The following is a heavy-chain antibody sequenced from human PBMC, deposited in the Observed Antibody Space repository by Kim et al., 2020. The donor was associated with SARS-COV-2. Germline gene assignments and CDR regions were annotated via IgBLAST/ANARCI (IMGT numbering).Heavy chain of an antibody. J-gene: IGHJ4*02. V-gene: IGHV1-18*04. D-gene: IGHD2-2*01. Sequence: ASVKVSCKASGYRFSSRGVGWVRQAPGQGLEWMGWISVSTGHTNYAQKFQGRVTMTTDTSTSTAYMELRSLRSDDTAVYYCARVLRVLVPAANGDFWGQGTLVIVSS. CDR3: ARVLRVLVPAANGDF. CDR2: ISVSTGHT. CDR1: GYRFSSRG.